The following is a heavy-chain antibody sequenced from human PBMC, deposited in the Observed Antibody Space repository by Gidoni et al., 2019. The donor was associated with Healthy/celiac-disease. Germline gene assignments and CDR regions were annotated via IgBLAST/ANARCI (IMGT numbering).Heavy chain of an antibody. V-gene: IGHV1-18*01. Sequence: QVQLVQSGAEVKKPGASVTVSCKASGYTFTSYGISWVRQAPGQGLEWMGWISAYNGNTNYAQKLQGRVTMTTDTSTSTAYMELRSLRSDDTAVYYCARDLREYSGYETLYYYYYMDVWGKGTTVTVSS. CDR2: ISAYNGNT. CDR1: GYTFTSYG. CDR3: ARDLREYSGYETLYYYYYMDV. D-gene: IGHD5-12*01. J-gene: IGHJ6*03.